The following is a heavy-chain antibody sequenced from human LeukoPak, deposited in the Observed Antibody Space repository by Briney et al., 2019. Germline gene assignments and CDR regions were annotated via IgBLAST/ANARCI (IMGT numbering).Heavy chain of an antibody. CDR3: ARDYYDSSGYYPSWFDP. J-gene: IGHJ5*02. D-gene: IGHD3-22*01. CDR1: GGSFSGYY. V-gene: IGHV4-34*01. Sequence: SETLSLTCAVYGGSFSGYYWSWIRQPPGKGLEWIGEINHSGSTNYNPSLKSRVTISVDTSKNQFSLKLSSVTAADTAVYYCARDYYDSSGYYPSWFDPWGQGTLVTVSS. CDR2: INHSGST.